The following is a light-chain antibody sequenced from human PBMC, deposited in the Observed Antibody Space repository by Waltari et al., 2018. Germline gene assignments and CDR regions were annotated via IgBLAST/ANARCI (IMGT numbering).Light chain of an antibody. V-gene: IGKV1-5*03. Sequence: DIQMTQSPSTLSASIGDRVTIICRASRNVKSWLAGYQQKPGKAPKLLIYEASGLQSGVPSRFSGSGSGTEFTLTISGLQPDDFASYYCQQYNNYPWTFGQGTKVEIK. CDR1: RNVKSW. CDR2: EAS. CDR3: QQYNNYPWT. J-gene: IGKJ1*01.